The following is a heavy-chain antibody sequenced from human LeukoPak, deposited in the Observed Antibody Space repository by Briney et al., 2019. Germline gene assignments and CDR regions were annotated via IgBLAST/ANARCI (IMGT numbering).Heavy chain of an antibody. V-gene: IGHV3-53*01. CDR2: IYSGGST. CDR3: ARVTEGPDLDY. Sequence: AGGSLRLSCAASRFTVGSNYMSWVRQAPGKGLEWVSVIYSGGSTYYADSVKGRFTISRDNSKNTLYLQMNSLRAEDTAVYYCARVTEGPDLDYWGQGTLVTVSS. J-gene: IGHJ4*02. CDR1: RFTVGSNY. D-gene: IGHD2-21*02.